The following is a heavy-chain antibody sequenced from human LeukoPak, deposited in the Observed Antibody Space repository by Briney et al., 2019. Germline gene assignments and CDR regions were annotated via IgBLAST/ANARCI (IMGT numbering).Heavy chain of an antibody. CDR1: GFTFSRYG. D-gene: IGHD3-16*01. J-gene: IGHJ3*01. CDR2: ISYDGSNE. Sequence: GGSLRLSCAASGFTFSRYGMHWVRQAPGKGLEWVAVISYDGSNEYYADSVKGRFTISRDNSNNTLYLQMNSLRSEDTAVYYCAREFGSDAFDVWGQGTMVTVSS. CDR3: AREFGSDAFDV. V-gene: IGHV3-30*03.